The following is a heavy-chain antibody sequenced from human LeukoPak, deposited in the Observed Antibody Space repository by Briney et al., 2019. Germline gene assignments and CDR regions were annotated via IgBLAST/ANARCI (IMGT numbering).Heavy chain of an antibody. V-gene: IGHV1-69*01. Sequence: SVKVSCKASGGTFSSYAISWVRQAPGQGLEWMGGIIPIFGTANYAQKFQGRVTITADESTSTAYMGLSSLRSEDTAVYYCALPTYDILTGYYSYYYYMDVWGKGTTVTVSS. CDR3: ALPTYDILTGYYSYYYYMDV. CDR1: GGTFSSYA. CDR2: IIPIFGTA. J-gene: IGHJ6*03. D-gene: IGHD3-9*01.